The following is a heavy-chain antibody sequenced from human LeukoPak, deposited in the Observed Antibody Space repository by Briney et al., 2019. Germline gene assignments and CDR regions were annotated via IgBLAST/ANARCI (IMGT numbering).Heavy chain of an antibody. D-gene: IGHD4-17*01. J-gene: IGHJ3*02. V-gene: IGHV4-59*11. Sequence: SETLSLTCAVSDDSFSSHYWTWIRQPTGKGLEWIGYISYIGSTNYNPSLKSRVTISIDTSKNQFSLKLSSVTAADTAVYYCARDLVTVTKGFDIWGQGTMVSVPS. CDR2: ISYIGST. CDR1: DDSFSSHY. CDR3: ARDLVTVTKGFDI.